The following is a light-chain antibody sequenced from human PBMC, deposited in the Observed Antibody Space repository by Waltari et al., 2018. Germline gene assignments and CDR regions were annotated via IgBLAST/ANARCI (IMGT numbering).Light chain of an antibody. V-gene: IGLV1-47*01. CDR1: SSNIGSQY. CDR3: ATWDDRLSGWL. Sequence: QSVLTQTPSASGTPGQRVTISCSGSSSNIGSQYVYWYQQLPGPAPKLLIYKNDQRPSGVPDRFPGSKAGTSASLAISGLRSEDEADYYCATWDDRLSGWLFGGGTKLTAL. CDR2: KND. J-gene: IGLJ3*02.